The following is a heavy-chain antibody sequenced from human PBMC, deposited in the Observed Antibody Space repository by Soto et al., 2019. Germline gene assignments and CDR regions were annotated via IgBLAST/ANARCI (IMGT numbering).Heavy chain of an antibody. CDR2: ISAYNGNT. J-gene: IGHJ6*02. CDR3: ARELYYDFWGGYPGPLGMDV. Sequence: ASVKVSCKASGYTFTSYGISWVRQAPGQGLEWMGWISAYNGNTNYAQKLQGRVTMTTDTSTSTAYMELRSLRSDDTAVYYCARELYYDFWGGYPGPLGMDVWGQGTTVTVSS. D-gene: IGHD3-3*01. CDR1: GYTFTSYG. V-gene: IGHV1-18*04.